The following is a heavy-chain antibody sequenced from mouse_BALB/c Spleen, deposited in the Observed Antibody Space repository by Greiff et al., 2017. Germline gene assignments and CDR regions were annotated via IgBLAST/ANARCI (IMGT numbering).Heavy chain of an antibody. Sequence: LQQPGSELVRPGASVKLSCKASGYTFTSYWMHWVKQRPGQGLEWIGNIYPGSGSTNYDEKFKSKATLTVDTSSSTAYMQLSSLTSEDSAVYYCTRYYYGSSYGWFAYWGQGTLVTVSA. CDR3: TRYYYGSSYGWFAY. V-gene: IGHV1S22*01. CDR2: IYPGSGST. CDR1: GYTFTSYW. D-gene: IGHD1-1*01. J-gene: IGHJ3*01.